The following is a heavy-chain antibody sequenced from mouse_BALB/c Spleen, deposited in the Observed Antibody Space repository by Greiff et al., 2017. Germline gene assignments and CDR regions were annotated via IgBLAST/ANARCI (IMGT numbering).Heavy chain of an antibody. Sequence: VKLQQSGAELVRPGVSVKISCKGSGYTFTDYAMHWVKQSHAKSLEWIGVISTYYGDASYNQKFKGKATMTVDKSSSTAYMELARLTSEDSAIYYCARKGDYDGYYAMDYWGQGTSVTVSS. CDR3: ARKGDYDGYYAMDY. CDR1: GYTFTDYA. D-gene: IGHD2-4*01. CDR2: ISTYYGDA. V-gene: IGHV1S137*01. J-gene: IGHJ4*01.